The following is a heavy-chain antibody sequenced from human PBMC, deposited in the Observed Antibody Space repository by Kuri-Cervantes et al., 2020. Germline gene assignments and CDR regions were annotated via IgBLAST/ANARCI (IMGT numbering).Heavy chain of an antibody. J-gene: IGHJ4*02. Sequence: GESLKISCVASGFIFSNYWMSWVRQAPGKGLEWVAKIKEDGSEKYYVDSVKGRSTISRDNAKNSLYLQMNSLRAEDTAVYYCARDRGYFDHWGQGTLVTVSS. CDR2: IKEDGSEK. V-gene: IGHV3-7*01. CDR1: GFIFSNYW. D-gene: IGHD3-10*01. CDR3: ARDRGYFDH.